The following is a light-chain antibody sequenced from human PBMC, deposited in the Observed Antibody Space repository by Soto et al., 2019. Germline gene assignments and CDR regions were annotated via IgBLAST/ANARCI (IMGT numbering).Light chain of an antibody. Sequence: DIQLTQSPSLLSASVGDSVTITCLASHDISTYLDWYQQKPGKAPKIMIYKESTLKSGVPSRLSGSGSGTELNLTISSLQPDDFATYYCQNYNSYSEACGQGTKVDIK. J-gene: IGKJ1*01. V-gene: IGKV1-5*03. CDR2: KES. CDR3: QNYNSYSEA. CDR1: HDISTY.